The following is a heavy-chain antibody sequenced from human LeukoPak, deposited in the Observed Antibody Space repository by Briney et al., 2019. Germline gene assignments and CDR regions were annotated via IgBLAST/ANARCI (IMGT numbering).Heavy chain of an antibody. CDR1: GFTFSSYA. D-gene: IGHD6-6*01. CDR2: ISGGGGST. CDR3: AKGVEYSSSPWFDP. V-gene: IGHV3-23*01. Sequence: GGSLRLSCAASGFTFSSYAMSWVRQAPGKGLEWVSAISGGGGSTYYADSVKGRFTISRDNSKNTLYLQMNSLRAEDTAVYYCAKGVEYSSSPWFDPWGQGTLVTVSS. J-gene: IGHJ5*02.